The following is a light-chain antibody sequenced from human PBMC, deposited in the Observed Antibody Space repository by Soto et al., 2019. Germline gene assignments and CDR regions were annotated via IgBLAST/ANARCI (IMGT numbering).Light chain of an antibody. CDR3: QQDGSSPPYT. CDR1: QNVSSSY. J-gene: IGKJ2*01. V-gene: IGKV3-20*01. Sequence: EIVLTQSPGTLSLSPGERATLSCRASQNVSSSYLAWYQQKPGQAPRLLIYGASSRATGIPDRFSGSGSGTDFTLTISRLEPEDFAVYYCQQDGSSPPYTFGQGTKLEIK. CDR2: GAS.